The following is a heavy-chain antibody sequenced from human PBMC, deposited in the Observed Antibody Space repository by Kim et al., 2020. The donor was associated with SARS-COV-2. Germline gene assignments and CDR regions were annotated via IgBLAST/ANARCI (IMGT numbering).Heavy chain of an antibody. CDR3: ARSDGGVASLVDY. Sequence: YTQKFQGRVTMTRDVSISTAYMELSRLVSDDTAVYYCARSDGGVASLVDYWGQGTLVTVSS. J-gene: IGHJ4*02. D-gene: IGHD2-8*02. V-gene: IGHV1-2*02.